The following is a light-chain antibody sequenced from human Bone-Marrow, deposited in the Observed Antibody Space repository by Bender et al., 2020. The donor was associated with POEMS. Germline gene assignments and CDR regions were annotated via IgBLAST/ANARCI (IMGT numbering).Light chain of an antibody. CDR1: DLGDKY. CDR3: QAWGTYSVI. V-gene: IGLV3-1*01. CDR2: QDT. J-gene: IGLJ2*01. Sequence: SYEVTQPPSVSVSPGQTASITCSGDDLGDKYVAWYQQKPGQSPVLVIYQDTKRPSGIPERFSGSNSGNTATLTISGTQAMDEADYYCQAWGTYSVIFGGGTKLTAL.